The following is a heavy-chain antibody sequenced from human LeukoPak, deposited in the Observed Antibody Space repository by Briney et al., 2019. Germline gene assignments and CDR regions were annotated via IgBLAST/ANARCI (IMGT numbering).Heavy chain of an antibody. CDR3: ATLDFDY. CDR2: INHSGST. J-gene: IGHJ4*02. CDR1: GGSFSGYY. V-gene: IGHV4-34*01. Sequence: SETLSLTCAVYGGSFSGYYWSWIRQPLGKGLEWIGEINHSGSTNYNPSLKSRVTISVDTSKNQFSLKLSSVTAADTAVYYCATLDFDYWGQGTLVTVSS.